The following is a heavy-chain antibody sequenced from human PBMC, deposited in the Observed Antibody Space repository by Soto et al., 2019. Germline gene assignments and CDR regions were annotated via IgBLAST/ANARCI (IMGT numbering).Heavy chain of an antibody. CDR1: GFTFGGIG. CDR3: ARIPQIAVAGTRFGYFDL. D-gene: IGHD6-19*01. Sequence: GGSLRLSCATSGFTFGGIGMHWVRQAPGKGLEWVAVIWYDGSNKYYADSVKGRFTISRDNSKNTLYLQMNSLGAEDTAVYYCARIPQIAVAGTRFGYFDLWGRGTLVTVSS. J-gene: IGHJ2*01. CDR2: IWYDGSNK. V-gene: IGHV3-33*01.